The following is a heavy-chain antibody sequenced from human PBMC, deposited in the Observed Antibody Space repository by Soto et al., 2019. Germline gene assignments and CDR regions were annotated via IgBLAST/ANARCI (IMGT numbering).Heavy chain of an antibody. Sequence: PGESLKISRKGSGYSFTSYWISWVRQMPGKGLEWMGRIDPSDSYTNYSPSFQGHVTISADKSISTAYLQWSSLKASDTAMYYCARPNPPYYDILTGYYSGNNWFDPWGQGTLVTVSS. CDR1: GYSFTSYW. J-gene: IGHJ5*02. V-gene: IGHV5-10-1*01. CDR2: IDPSDSYT. CDR3: ARPNPPYYDILTGYYSGNNWFDP. D-gene: IGHD3-9*01.